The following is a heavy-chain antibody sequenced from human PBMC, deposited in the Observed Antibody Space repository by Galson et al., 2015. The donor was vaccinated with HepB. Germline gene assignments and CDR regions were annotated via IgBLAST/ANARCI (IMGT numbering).Heavy chain of an antibody. D-gene: IGHD6-19*01. Sequence: SLRLSCAASGFTFSRYSMNWVRQAPGKGLEWVSYISSSSSTIYYADSVKGRFTISRDNAKNSLYLQVNSLRAEDTAVYYCAWISTAGFDYWGQGTLVTVSS. CDR2: ISSSSSTI. CDR1: GFTFSRYS. V-gene: IGHV3-48*04. J-gene: IGHJ4*02. CDR3: AWISTAGFDY.